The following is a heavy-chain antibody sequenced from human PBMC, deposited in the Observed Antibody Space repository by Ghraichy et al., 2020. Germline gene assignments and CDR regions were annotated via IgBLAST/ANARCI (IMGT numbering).Heavy chain of an antibody. V-gene: IGHV4-34*01. J-gene: IGHJ6*02. CDR3: ARAPRGRFGELSTYYYYGMDV. D-gene: IGHD3-10*01. Sequence: SETLSLTCAVYGGSFSGYYWSWIRQPPGKGLEWIGEINHSGSTNYNPSLKSRVTISVDTSKNQFSLKLSSVTAADTAVYYCARAPRGRFGELSTYYYYGMDVWGQGTTVTVSS. CDR2: INHSGST. CDR1: GGSFSGYY.